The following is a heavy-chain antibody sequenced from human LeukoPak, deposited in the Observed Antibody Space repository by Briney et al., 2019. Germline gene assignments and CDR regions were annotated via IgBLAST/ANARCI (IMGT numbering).Heavy chain of an antibody. Sequence: SETLSLTCTVSGGSISSYYWSWIRQPPGKGLEWIGYIYYSGSTNYNPSLKSRVTISVDTSKNQFSLKLSSVTAVDTAVYYCAGGYYDSSGYSTFDYWGQGTLVTVSS. CDR2: IYYSGST. CDR1: GGSISSYY. CDR3: AGGYYDSSGYSTFDY. J-gene: IGHJ4*02. D-gene: IGHD3-22*01. V-gene: IGHV4-59*08.